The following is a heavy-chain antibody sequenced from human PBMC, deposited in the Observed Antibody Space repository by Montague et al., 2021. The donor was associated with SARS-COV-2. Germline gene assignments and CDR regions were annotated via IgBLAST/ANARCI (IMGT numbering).Heavy chain of an antibody. CDR3: ARDTRIVGATTLLDY. V-gene: IGHV4-31*03. CDR1: GGSISRGSYY. J-gene: IGHJ4*02. CDR2: IYYSGNN. Sequence: TLSLTCTVSGGSISRGSYYWSRIRQHPRKGLELIGYIYYSGNNYYNPSLKSRVTISVDTSKNQFSLKLSSVTAADTAVYYCARDTRIVGATTLLDYWGQGTLGTVSS. D-gene: IGHD1-26*01.